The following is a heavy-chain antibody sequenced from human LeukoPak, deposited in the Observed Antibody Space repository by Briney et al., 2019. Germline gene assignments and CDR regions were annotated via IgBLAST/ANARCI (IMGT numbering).Heavy chain of an antibody. D-gene: IGHD4-23*01. J-gene: IGHJ6*02. Sequence: GRSLRLSCAASGFTFSSYAMSWVRQAPGKGLEWVSAISGSGGSTYYADSVKGRFTISRDNSKNTLYLQMNSLRAEDTAVYYCAKSNGGDYYYYGMDVWGQGTTVTVSS. V-gene: IGHV3-23*01. CDR1: GFTFSSYA. CDR2: ISGSGGST. CDR3: AKSNGGDYYYYGMDV.